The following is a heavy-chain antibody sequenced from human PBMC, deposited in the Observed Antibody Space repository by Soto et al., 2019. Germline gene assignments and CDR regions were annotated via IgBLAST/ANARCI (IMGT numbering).Heavy chain of an antibody. CDR1: WGSVSSNTAT. Sequence: SQTLSLTCAISWGSVSSNTATWNWVRQSPSRGLEWLGRTYYRSNWNFDYALSVKSRITINPDTSKNQISLQLNSLTPEDTAVYYCAGELDIHHGLGYWGPGTSVTVSS. CDR3: AGELDIHHGLGY. D-gene: IGHD6-19*01. J-gene: IGHJ4*02. CDR2: TYYRSNWNF. V-gene: IGHV6-1*01.